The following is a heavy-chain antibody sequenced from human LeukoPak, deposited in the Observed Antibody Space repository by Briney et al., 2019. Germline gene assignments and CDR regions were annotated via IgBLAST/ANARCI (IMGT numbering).Heavy chain of an antibody. CDR1: GGSISSSSYY. V-gene: IGHV4-39*07. Sequence: PSETLSLTCTVSGGSISSSSYYWGWIRQPPGKGLEWIGSIYYSGSTYYNPSLKSRVTISVDTSKNQFSLKLSSVTAADTAVYYCARDRRVGIDWGQGTLVTVSS. D-gene: IGHD1-26*01. CDR2: IYYSGST. J-gene: IGHJ4*02. CDR3: ARDRRVGID.